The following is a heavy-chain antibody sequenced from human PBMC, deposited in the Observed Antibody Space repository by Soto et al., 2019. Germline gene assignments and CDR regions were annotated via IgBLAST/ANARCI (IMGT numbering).Heavy chain of an antibody. CDR3: ARDSRGAGDY. J-gene: IGHJ4*02. CDR1: GFTFSDHF. V-gene: IGHV3-72*01. CDR2: IRNKANSYTT. Sequence: VQLVESGGGLVQPGGSLRLSCATSGFTFSDHFMDWVRQAPGKGLEWVGRIRNKANSYTTEYAASVKGRFTISRDDSNDSLFLQMNSLKTEDTAVYYCARDSRGAGDYWGQGTLVTVSS.